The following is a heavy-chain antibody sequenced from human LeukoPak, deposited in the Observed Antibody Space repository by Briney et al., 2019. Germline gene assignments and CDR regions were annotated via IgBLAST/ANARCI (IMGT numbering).Heavy chain of an antibody. Sequence: PSETLSLTCTVSGGSTSSGGYYWSWIRQHPGKGLEWIGYIYYSGSTYYNPSLKSRVTISVDTSKNQFSLKLSSVTAADTAVYYCARASDILTGYQSYYFDYWGQGTLVTVSS. CDR1: GGSTSSGGYY. CDR3: ARASDILTGYQSYYFDY. V-gene: IGHV4-31*03. CDR2: IYYSGST. D-gene: IGHD3-9*01. J-gene: IGHJ4*02.